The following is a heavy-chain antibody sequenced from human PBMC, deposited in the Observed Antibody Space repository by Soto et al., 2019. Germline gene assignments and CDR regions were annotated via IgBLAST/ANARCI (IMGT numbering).Heavy chain of an antibody. J-gene: IGHJ4*02. CDR1: GFTFSSYD. D-gene: IGHD1-7*01. CDR3: VRRVSGNYDY. CDR2: ISSNGGTT. V-gene: IGHV3-64*01. Sequence: EVQLAESGGGMVQPGGSLRLSCVASGFTFSSYDMHWVRQAPGKGLEYVSSISSNGGTTYYGNSVKGRFTIYRDNSKNTLYLQMSSLRAYHMAVYFCVRRVSGNYDYWGPGTLVTVSS.